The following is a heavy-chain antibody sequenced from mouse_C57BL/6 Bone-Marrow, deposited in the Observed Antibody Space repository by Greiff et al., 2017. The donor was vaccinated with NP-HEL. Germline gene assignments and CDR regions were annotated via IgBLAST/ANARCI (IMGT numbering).Heavy chain of an antibody. V-gene: IGHV1-9*01. J-gene: IGHJ4*01. CDR1: GYTFTGYW. Sequence: QVQLQQSGAELMKPGASVKLSCKATGYTFTGYWIEWVKQRPGHGLEWIGEILPGSGSTNYNEKFKGKATFTADTSSNTAYMQLSSLTTEDSAIYYCVRTRDYYGSSYNYAMDYWGQGTSVTVSS. CDR2: ILPGSGST. D-gene: IGHD1-1*01. CDR3: VRTRDYYGSSYNYAMDY.